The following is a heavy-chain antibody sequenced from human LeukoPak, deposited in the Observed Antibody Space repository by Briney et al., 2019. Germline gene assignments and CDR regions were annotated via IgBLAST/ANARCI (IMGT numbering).Heavy chain of an antibody. Sequence: GGSLRLSCAASGFTFSSYSMNWVRQAPEKGLEWVSSISSSSSYIYYADSVKGRFTISRDNAKNSLYLQMNSLRAEDTAVYYCARDHYDYRGSYSMFDYWGRGTLVTVSS. J-gene: IGHJ4*02. CDR2: ISSSSSYI. V-gene: IGHV3-21*01. CDR1: GFTFSSYS. CDR3: ARDHYDYRGSYSMFDY. D-gene: IGHD1-26*01.